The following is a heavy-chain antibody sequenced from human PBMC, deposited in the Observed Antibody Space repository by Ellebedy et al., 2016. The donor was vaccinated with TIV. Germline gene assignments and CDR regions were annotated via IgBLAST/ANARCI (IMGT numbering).Heavy chain of an antibody. CDR1: GFTFSSYT. Sequence: GESLKISCAASGFTFSSYTMNWVRQAPGKGLEWVSSISGSGLSTYYADSVKGRFTISRDNSKNTLFLQMISLRAEDTALYICAKENLLWVPVTGTFDCWGQGTQVTVSS. D-gene: IGHD6-19*01. J-gene: IGHJ4*02. CDR3: AKENLLWVPVTGTFDC. CDR2: ISGSGLST. V-gene: IGHV3-23*01.